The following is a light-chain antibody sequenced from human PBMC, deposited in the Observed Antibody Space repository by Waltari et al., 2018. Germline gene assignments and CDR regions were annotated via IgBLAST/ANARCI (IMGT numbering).Light chain of an antibody. CDR2: AAS. CDR1: QSISSY. CDR3: QQGYSTPPST. J-gene: IGKJ2*02. V-gene: IGKV1-39*01. Sequence: DIQMTQSPSSLSASIGDRVTITCRASQSISSYLNWYQQKPGKAPKLLIYAASSLQSGVPSRFSGSGSGTDFTLTISSLQPEDFATYYCQQGYSTPPSTLGQGTKLEIK.